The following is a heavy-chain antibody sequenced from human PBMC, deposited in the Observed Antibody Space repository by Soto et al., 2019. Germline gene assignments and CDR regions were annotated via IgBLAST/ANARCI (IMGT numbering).Heavy chain of an antibody. V-gene: IGHV3-33*01. CDR2: IWYDGSNK. CDR1: GFTFSSYG. D-gene: IGHD6-19*01. J-gene: IGHJ6*02. CDR3: ASDPDRYSSVFRGMDV. Sequence: QVQLVESGGGVVQPGRSLRLSCAASGFTFSSYGMHWVRQAPGKGLEWVAVIWYDGSNKYYADSVKGRFTISRDNSKNTLYLQMNSLRAEDMAVYYCASDPDRYSSVFRGMDVWGQGTTVTVSS.